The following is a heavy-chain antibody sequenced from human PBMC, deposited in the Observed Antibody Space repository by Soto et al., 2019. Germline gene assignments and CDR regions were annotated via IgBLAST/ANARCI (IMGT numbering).Heavy chain of an antibody. CDR3: ARLEGLATISYYFDF. Sequence: QLQLQELGPGLVKPSETLSLTCSVSDDSINSDKYYWGWIRQPPGKGLEWIGSIYYRGNAYYNPSLQPRGTISLDTSKSQFSLKLNSVTAADSAVYFCARLEGLATISYYFDFWGPGALVTVSS. D-gene: IGHD3-9*01. CDR1: DDSINSDKYY. CDR2: IYYRGNA. J-gene: IGHJ4*02. V-gene: IGHV4-39*01.